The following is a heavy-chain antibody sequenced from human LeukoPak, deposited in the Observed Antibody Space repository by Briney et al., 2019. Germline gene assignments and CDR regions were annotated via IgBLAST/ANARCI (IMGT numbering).Heavy chain of an antibody. Sequence: GGSLRLSCAASGFTVSSNYMSWVRQAPGKGLEWVSVIYSGGSTYYADSVKGRFTISRDSSKNTLYLQMNSLRAEDTAVYYCAGTAAGTRWFDPWGQGTLVTVSS. D-gene: IGHD6-13*01. CDR1: GFTVSSNY. CDR3: AGTAAGTRWFDP. V-gene: IGHV3-66*02. CDR2: IYSGGST. J-gene: IGHJ5*02.